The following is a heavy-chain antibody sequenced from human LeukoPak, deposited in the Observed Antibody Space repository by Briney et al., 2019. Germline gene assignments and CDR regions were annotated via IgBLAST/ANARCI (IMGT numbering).Heavy chain of an antibody. CDR2: IYTSGST. CDR1: GGSISSGSYY. V-gene: IGHV4-61*02. Sequence: SETLSLTCTVSGGSISSGSYYWSWIRQPAGKGLEWIGRIYTSGSTNYNPSLKSRVTISVDKSKNQFSLKLSSVTAADTAVYYSARDLTPPSHDMAPRVVRSNWFDPWGQGTLVTVSS. J-gene: IGHJ5*02. D-gene: IGHD3-10*01. CDR3: ARDLTPPSHDMAPRVVRSNWFDP.